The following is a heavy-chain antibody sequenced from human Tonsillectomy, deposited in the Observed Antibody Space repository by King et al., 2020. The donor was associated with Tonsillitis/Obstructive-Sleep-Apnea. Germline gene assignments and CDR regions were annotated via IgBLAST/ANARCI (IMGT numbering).Heavy chain of an antibody. CDR3: AKAMSQYYYDSSGYYPFDY. Sequence: QLVQSGGGLVQPGRSLRLSCAASGFTLDDYAMHWVRPAPGKGLEWVSGISWNSGSIGYADSVKGRFTISRDNAKNSLYLQMNSLRAEDTALYYCAKAMSQYYYDSSGYYPFDYWGQGTLVTVSS. CDR1: GFTLDDYA. J-gene: IGHJ4*02. CDR2: ISWNSGSI. V-gene: IGHV3-9*01. D-gene: IGHD3-22*01.